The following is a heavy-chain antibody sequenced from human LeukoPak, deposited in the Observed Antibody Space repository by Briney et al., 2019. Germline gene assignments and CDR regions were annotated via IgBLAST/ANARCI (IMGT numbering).Heavy chain of an antibody. Sequence: SVKVSCKASGGTFSSYAISWVRQAPGQGLEWMGRIIPIFGTANYAQKFQGRVTITTDGSTSTAYMELSSLRSEDTAVYYCARLEAAAGFAFDIWGQGTMVTVSS. D-gene: IGHD6-13*01. V-gene: IGHV1-69*05. J-gene: IGHJ3*02. CDR1: GGTFSSYA. CDR2: IIPIFGTA. CDR3: ARLEAAAGFAFDI.